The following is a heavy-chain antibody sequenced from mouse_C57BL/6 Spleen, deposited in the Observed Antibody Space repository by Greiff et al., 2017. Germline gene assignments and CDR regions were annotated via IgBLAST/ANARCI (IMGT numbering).Heavy chain of an antibody. J-gene: IGHJ3*01. CDR2: IDPETGGT. V-gene: IGHV1-15*01. CDR3: TRGYGSSYRFAY. D-gene: IGHD1-1*01. Sequence: VQLQQSGAELVRPGASVTLSCKASGYTFTDYEMHWVKQTPVHGLEWIGAIDPETGGTAYNQKFKGKARLTADKSSSTAYMELRSLTSEDSAVYYCTRGYGSSYRFAYWGQGTLVTVSA. CDR1: GYTFTDYE.